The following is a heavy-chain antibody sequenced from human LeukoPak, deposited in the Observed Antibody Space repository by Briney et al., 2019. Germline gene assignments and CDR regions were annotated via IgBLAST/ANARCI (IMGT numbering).Heavy chain of an antibody. CDR3: ARVYQSAEYYFDY. V-gene: IGHV4-59*01. CDR2: IYYTGST. Sequence: SETLSLTCTVSGGSIDSYYWSWIRQPPGKGLEWIGYIYYTGSTEYHPSLKSRVTISLDTSKNQFSLKLTSVTAADTAVYYCARVYQSAEYYFDYWGQGSLVSVSS. D-gene: IGHD2-2*01. CDR1: GGSIDSYY. J-gene: IGHJ4*02.